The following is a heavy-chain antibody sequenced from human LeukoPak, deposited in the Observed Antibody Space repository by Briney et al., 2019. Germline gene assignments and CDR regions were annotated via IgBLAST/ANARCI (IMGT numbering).Heavy chain of an antibody. V-gene: IGHV1-18*01. D-gene: IGHD3-10*01. Sequence: ASVKVSCKASGYTFTSYGISCVRQAPGQGLEWMGWISAYNGNTNYAQKLQGRVTMTTDTSTSTAYTELRSLRSDDTAVYYCARGGRGSGSYYRLDYWGQGTLVTVSS. J-gene: IGHJ4*02. CDR1: GYTFTSYG. CDR3: ARGGRGSGSYYRLDY. CDR2: ISAYNGNT.